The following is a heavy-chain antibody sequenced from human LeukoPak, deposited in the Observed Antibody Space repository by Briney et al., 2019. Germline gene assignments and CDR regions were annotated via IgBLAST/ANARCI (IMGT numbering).Heavy chain of an antibody. D-gene: IGHD1-1*01. CDR3: ARAPTSRTLDY. J-gene: IGHJ4*02. CDR1: GGSFSGYY. Sequence: SETLSLTCAVYGGSFSGYYWSWIRQPPGKGLEWIGEINHSGSTNYNPSLKSRVTISVDTSKNQFSLKLSSVTAADTAVYYCARAPTSRTLDYWGQGTLVTGSS. V-gene: IGHV4-34*01. CDR2: INHSGST.